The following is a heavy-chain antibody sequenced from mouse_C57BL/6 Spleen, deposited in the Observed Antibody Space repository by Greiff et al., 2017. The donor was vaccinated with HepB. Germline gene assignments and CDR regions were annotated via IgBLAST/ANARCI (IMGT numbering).Heavy chain of an antibody. D-gene: IGHD1-1*01. V-gene: IGHV8-8*01. CDR1: GFSLSTFGMG. Sequence: QVTLKESGPGILQPSQTLSLTCSFSGFSLSTFGMGVGWIRQPSGKGLEWLAHIWWDDDKYYNPALKSQLTISKDTSKNQVFLKIANVDTADTATYYCARMRYYGSSWYFDVWGTGTTVTVSS. J-gene: IGHJ1*03. CDR2: IWWDDDK. CDR3: ARMRYYGSSWYFDV.